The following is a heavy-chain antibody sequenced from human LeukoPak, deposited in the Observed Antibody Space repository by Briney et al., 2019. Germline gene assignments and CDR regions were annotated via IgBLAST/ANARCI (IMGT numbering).Heavy chain of an antibody. CDR2: ISGSGEST. D-gene: IGHD3-9*01. CDR3: AKDGGEYYDILTGYYPRLYYMDV. CDR1: GFSFSSYG. Sequence: GGTLRLSCVGSGFSFSSYGMTWVRQAPGKGLEWVSAISGSGESTYNAGSVKGRFTISRDNSKNTLYLQMNSLRAEDTAVYYCAKDGGEYYDILTGYYPRLYYMDVWGKGTTVTISS. J-gene: IGHJ6*03. V-gene: IGHV3-23*01.